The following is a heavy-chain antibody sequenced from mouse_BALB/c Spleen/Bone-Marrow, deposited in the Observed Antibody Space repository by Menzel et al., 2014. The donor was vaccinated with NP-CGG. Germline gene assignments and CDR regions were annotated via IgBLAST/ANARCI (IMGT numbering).Heavy chain of an antibody. D-gene: IGHD1-1*01. CDR3: VRSGSSSGYFDY. V-gene: IGHV5-17*02. Sequence: EAKVEESGGGLVQPGGSRKLSCAASGFTFSSFGMHWVRQAPEKGLEWVAYISSGSSTIYYADTVMGRFTISRDNPKNTLFLQMTSLRSEDTAMYYCVRSGSSSGYFDYWGQGTTLTVSS. J-gene: IGHJ2*01. CDR1: GFTFSSFG. CDR2: ISSGSSTI.